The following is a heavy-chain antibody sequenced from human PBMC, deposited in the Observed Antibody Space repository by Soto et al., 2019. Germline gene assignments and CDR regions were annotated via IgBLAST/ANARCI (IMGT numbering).Heavy chain of an antibody. D-gene: IGHD1-26*01. V-gene: IGHV4-34*01. Sequence: SETLSLTCAVYGGSFSDYYWSWIRQPPWKGLEWIGEINHSGSTNYNPSLKSRVTISVDTSKNQFSLKLTSVTAADTAVYYCARGGGNYYYYYGMDVWGQGTTVTVS. CDR3: ARGGGNYYYYYGMDV. CDR1: GGSFSDYY. CDR2: INHSGST. J-gene: IGHJ6*02.